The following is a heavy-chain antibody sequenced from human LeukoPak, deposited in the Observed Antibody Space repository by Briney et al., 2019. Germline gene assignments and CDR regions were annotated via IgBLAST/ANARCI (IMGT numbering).Heavy chain of an antibody. V-gene: IGHV4-34*01. J-gene: IGHJ6*04. CDR1: GGSFSGYY. Sequence: SETLSLTCAVYGGSFSGYYWSWIRQPPGKGLEWIGEINHSGSTNYNPSLKSRVTISVDTSKNQFSLKLSSVTAADTAVCYCARGPPGVESVVAALYYGMDVWGKGTTVTVSS. D-gene: IGHD2-15*01. CDR2: INHSGST. CDR3: ARGPPGVESVVAALYYGMDV.